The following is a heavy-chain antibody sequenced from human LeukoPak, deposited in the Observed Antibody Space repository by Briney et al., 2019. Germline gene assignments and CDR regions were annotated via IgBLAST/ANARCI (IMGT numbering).Heavy chain of an antibody. CDR2: INSDGSST. V-gene: IGHV3-74*01. Sequence: AGGSLRLSCVASGFTFSPYWMHWVRQAPGKGLVWVSRINSDGSSTSYADSVKGRFTISRDNAKNTLYLQMNSLRAEDTAVYYCARIDITIFGVVINGMDVWGQGTTVTVSS. D-gene: IGHD3-3*01. CDR1: GFTFSPYW. CDR3: ARIDITIFGVVINGMDV. J-gene: IGHJ6*02.